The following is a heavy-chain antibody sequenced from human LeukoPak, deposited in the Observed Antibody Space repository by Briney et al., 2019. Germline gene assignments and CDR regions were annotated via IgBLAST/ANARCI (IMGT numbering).Heavy chain of an antibody. J-gene: IGHJ3*02. D-gene: IGHD3-22*01. Sequence: PGGSLRLSCAASGFTLSDYYMSWIRQAPGKELEWVSYISSSTSTIYYADSVRGRFTISRDNAKNSLYLQMNSLRAEDTALYYCAKDILSDYDSSGYSAFDIWGQGTMVTVSS. CDR2: ISSSTSTI. V-gene: IGHV3-11*01. CDR1: GFTLSDYY. CDR3: AKDILSDYDSSGYSAFDI.